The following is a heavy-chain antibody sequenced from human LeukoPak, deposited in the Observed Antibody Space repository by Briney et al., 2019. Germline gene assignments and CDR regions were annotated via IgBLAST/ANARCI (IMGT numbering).Heavy chain of an antibody. V-gene: IGHV4-34*01. CDR3: ARGRGGITMVRYDY. J-gene: IGHJ4*02. Sequence: PSETLSLTCAVNGGSFSGYYWSWLRQPPGKGLEWIGEINHSGSTNYNPSLKSRVTISVDTSKNQFSLKLSSVTAADTAVYYCARGRGGITMVRYDYWGQGTLVTVSS. CDR2: INHSGST. D-gene: IGHD3-10*01. CDR1: GGSFSGYY.